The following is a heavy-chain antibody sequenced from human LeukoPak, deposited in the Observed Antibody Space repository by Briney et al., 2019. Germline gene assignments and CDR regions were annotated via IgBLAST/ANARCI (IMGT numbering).Heavy chain of an antibody. CDR1: GGSISSYY. Sequence: SETLSLTCTVSGGSISSYYWSWIRQPPGKGLEWIGYIYYSGSTNYNPSLKSRVTISVDTSKNQFSLKLSSVTAADTAVYYCARVNYYYYGMDVWGQGTTVTVSS. CDR2: IYYSGST. CDR3: ARVNYYYYGMDV. J-gene: IGHJ6*02. V-gene: IGHV4-59*01.